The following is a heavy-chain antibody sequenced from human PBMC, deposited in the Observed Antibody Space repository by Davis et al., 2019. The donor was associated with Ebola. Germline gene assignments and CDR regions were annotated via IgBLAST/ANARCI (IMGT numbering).Heavy chain of an antibody. CDR1: GFTFSSYA. Sequence: GESLKISCAASGFTFSSYAMSWVRQAPGKGLEWVSAISGSGGSTYYADSVKGRFTISRDNSKNTLYLQMNSLRAEDTAVYYCAKERGYSYGEGGMDVWGQGTTVTVSS. V-gene: IGHV3-23*01. D-gene: IGHD5-18*01. CDR3: AKERGYSYGEGGMDV. CDR2: ISGSGGST. J-gene: IGHJ6*02.